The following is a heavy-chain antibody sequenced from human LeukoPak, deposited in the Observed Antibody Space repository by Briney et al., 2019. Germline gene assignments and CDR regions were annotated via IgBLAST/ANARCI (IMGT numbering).Heavy chain of an antibody. CDR1: GGSISSGSYY. D-gene: IGHD1-26*01. Sequence: PSETLSLTCTVSGGSISSGSYYWSWIRQPAGKGLEWIGRIYTSGSTYYNPSLKSRVTISVDRSKNQFSLKLSSVTAADTAVYYCARAGGSSQLDWYFDLWGRGPLVTVSS. J-gene: IGHJ2*01. CDR2: IYTSGST. CDR3: ARAGGSSQLDWYFDL. V-gene: IGHV4-61*02.